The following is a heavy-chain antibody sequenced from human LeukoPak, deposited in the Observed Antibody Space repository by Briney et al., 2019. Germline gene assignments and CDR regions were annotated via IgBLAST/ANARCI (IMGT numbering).Heavy chain of an antibody. V-gene: IGHV4-59*01. Sequence: SETLSLTCTVSGGSISSYYWSWIRQPPGKGLEWIGYIYYSGSTNYNPSLKSRVTISVDTSKNQFSLKLSSVTAADTAVYYCARARYSSSWAFDYWSQGTLVTVSS. CDR2: IYYSGST. CDR3: ARARYSSSWAFDY. D-gene: IGHD6-13*01. J-gene: IGHJ4*02. CDR1: GGSISSYY.